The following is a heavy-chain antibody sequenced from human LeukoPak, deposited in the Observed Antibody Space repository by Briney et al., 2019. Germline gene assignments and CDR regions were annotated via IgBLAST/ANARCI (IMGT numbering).Heavy chain of an antibody. Sequence: GGSLRLSCAASGFTVSSNYMSWVRQAPGKGLEWVSSISTSSSYIYYADSVKGRFTISRDNAKNSLFLQMNSLRAEDTAVYYCARGYGYSSWFDPWGQGTLVTVSS. CDR1: GFTVSSNY. V-gene: IGHV3-21*01. D-gene: IGHD5-18*01. CDR2: ISTSSSYI. J-gene: IGHJ5*02. CDR3: ARGYGYSSWFDP.